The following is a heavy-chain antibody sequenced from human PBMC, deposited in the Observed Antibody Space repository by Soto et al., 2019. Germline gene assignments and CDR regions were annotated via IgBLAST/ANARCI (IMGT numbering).Heavy chain of an antibody. CDR1: GFTFSSFG. CDR3: ARDHVDPGIDY. V-gene: IGHV3-30*03. CDR2: ISYDGSKK. Sequence: QVQLVESGGGVVQPGRSLRLSCAASGFTFSSFGMHWVRQAPGKGLEWVAVISYDGSKKYYADSVKGRFTISRDNSKNTLYMQMNRLRAEDTAVDYCARDHVDPGIDYWGQGTLVTVSS. D-gene: IGHD5-18*01. J-gene: IGHJ4*02.